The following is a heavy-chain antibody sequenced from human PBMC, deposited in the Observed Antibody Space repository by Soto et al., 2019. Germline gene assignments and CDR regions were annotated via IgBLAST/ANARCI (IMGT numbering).Heavy chain of an antibody. CDR3: ARDRENSSGWSLYDAFDI. V-gene: IGHV1-18*01. CDR2: ISAYNGNT. J-gene: IGHJ3*02. CDR1: GYTFTIYG. D-gene: IGHD6-19*01. Sequence: ASGKVSCKASGYTFTIYGISSVRQAPGQGLERMGWISAYNGNTNYALNLEGRVTMTTDTSTSTAYLEVRSLRSDDTAVYYCARDRENSSGWSLYDAFDIWGQGTMVSVSS.